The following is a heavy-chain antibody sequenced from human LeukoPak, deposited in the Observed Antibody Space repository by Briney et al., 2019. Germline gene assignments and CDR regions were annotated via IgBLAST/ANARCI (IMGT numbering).Heavy chain of an antibody. V-gene: IGHV6-1*01. Sequence: SQTLSLTCVISGDSVSNNVAVWNWIRQSPSRGLEWLGRTYYRSKWHNHHAVSMESRITISPDTSKNQFYLQLDSVTPEDTAVYYCARSDGSSALVLGYWGQGTLVTVSS. CDR3: ARSDGSSALVLGY. CDR1: GDSVSNNVAV. D-gene: IGHD6-6*01. CDR2: TYYRSKWHN. J-gene: IGHJ4*02.